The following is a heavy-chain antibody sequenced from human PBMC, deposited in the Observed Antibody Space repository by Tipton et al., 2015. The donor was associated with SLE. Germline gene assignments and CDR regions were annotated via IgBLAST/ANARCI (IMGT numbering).Heavy chain of an antibody. CDR2: TYNNDRT. J-gene: IGHJ6*03. CDR1: GVSIRSHY. Sequence: TLSLTCSVSGVSIRSHYWAWIRQSPGKGLEWIVSTYNNDRTKYNPSLQSRVTVSVDTSRNQLSLKLNSVTAADTAVYYCARNFPHYSYNYYMDVWGNGATVTVSS. CDR3: ARNFPHYSYNYYMDV. V-gene: IGHV4-59*11. D-gene: IGHD3-3*01.